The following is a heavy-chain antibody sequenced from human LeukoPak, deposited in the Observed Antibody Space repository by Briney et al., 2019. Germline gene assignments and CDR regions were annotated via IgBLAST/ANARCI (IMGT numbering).Heavy chain of an antibody. J-gene: IGHJ3*02. CDR2: IYYSGNT. Sequence: PSETLSLTCTVSGGSISSSYWSWIRQPPGKGLEWIGYIYYSGNTNYNPSLKSRVTISVDTSKNQFSLKLSSVTAADTAMYYCARVKRSSMVFDIWGQGTMVTVSS. V-gene: IGHV4-59*08. D-gene: IGHD2-8*01. CDR1: GGSISSSY. CDR3: ARVKRSSMVFDI.